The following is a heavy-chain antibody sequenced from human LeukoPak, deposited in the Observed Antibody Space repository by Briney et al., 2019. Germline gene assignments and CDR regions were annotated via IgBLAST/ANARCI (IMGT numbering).Heavy chain of an antibody. J-gene: IGHJ4*02. D-gene: IGHD3-22*01. CDR1: GYTFTSYG. V-gene: IGHV1-18*01. Sequence: ASVKVSCKASGYTFTSYGISWVRQAPGQGLEWMGWISAYDGNTNYAQKLQGRVTMTTDTSTSTAYMELRSLRSDDTAVYYCARPLYDSSGYYFDYWGQGTLVTVSS. CDR2: ISAYDGNT. CDR3: ARPLYDSSGYYFDY.